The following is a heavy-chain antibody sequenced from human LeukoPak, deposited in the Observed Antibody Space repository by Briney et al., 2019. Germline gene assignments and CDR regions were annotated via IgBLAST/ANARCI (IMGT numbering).Heavy chain of an antibody. CDR1: GFTFSGYS. V-gene: IGHV3-21*05. J-gene: IGHJ4*02. CDR2: ILTSGSDM. D-gene: IGHD5-18*01. CDR3: AKCRPVQLWVYYDY. Sequence: PGGSLRLSCEASGFTFSGYSMNWVRQAPGKGLEWVSYILTSGSDMNYADSVKGRFTISRDNSKNTLYLQMNSLRAEDTAVYYCAKCRPVQLWVYYDYWGQGTLVTVSS.